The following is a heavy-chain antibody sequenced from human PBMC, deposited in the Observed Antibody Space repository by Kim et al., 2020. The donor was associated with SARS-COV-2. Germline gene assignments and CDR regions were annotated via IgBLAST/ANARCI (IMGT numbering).Heavy chain of an antibody. D-gene: IGHD4-17*01. CDR3: PRDLDYGLCNSYYV. Sequence: GGSLRLSCAASGFDFSTYNMNWVRQAPGKGLVSVSYVSSSSDVIYYADSVKGRFTISRDNAKNSLFLQMNNLRAEDTAVYYCPRDLDYGLCNSYYVWG. V-gene: IGHV3-48*01. J-gene: IGHJ6*02. CDR1: GFDFSTYN. CDR2: VSSSSDVI.